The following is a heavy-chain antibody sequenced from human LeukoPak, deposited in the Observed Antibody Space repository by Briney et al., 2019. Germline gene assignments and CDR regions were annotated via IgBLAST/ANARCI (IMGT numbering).Heavy chain of an antibody. Sequence: ASVKVSCKASGYTFTGYYIHWVRQAPGQGLEWMGWINPNNGDTNYAQRFQGGVTMSRDTSINTAYMELSSLRSEDTAVYYCARILEWTPYNWFDPWGQGTLVTVSS. J-gene: IGHJ5*02. V-gene: IGHV1-2*02. CDR1: GYTFTGYY. CDR3: ARILEWTPYNWFDP. CDR2: INPNNGDT. D-gene: IGHD2-15*01.